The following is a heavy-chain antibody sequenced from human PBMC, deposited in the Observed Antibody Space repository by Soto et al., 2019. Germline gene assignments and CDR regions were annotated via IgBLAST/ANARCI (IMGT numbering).Heavy chain of an antibody. CDR1: GFTFSSYG. CDR3: ARAGAVAAPFDY. CDR2: IWYDGSNK. Sequence: PGGSLRLSCAASGFTFSSYGMHWVRQAPGKGLEWVAVIWYDGSNKYYADSVKGRFTISRDNSKNTLYLQMNSLRAEDTAVYYCARAGAVAAPFDYWGQGTLVTVSS. V-gene: IGHV3-33*01. J-gene: IGHJ4*02. D-gene: IGHD6-19*01.